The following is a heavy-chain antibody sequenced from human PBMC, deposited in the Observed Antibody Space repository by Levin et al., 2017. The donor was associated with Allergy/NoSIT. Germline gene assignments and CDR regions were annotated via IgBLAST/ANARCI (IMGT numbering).Heavy chain of an antibody. J-gene: IGHJ6*03. V-gene: IGHV3-53*01. D-gene: IGHD6-19*01. CDR1: GFTVSNNY. Sequence: PGESLKISCAASGFTVSNNYMSWVRQAPGKGLEWVSIIYAGGSTFYADSVKGRFTISRDNSKNTLYLQMNSLRAEDTAVYYCARDLSISVAGDYMDVWGKGTTVTVSS. CDR3: ARDLSISVAGDYMDV. CDR2: IYAGGST.